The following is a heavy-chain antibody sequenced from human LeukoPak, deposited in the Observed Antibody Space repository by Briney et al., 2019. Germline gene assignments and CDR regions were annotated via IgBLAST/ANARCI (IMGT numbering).Heavy chain of an antibody. CDR1: GGSIGSYY. J-gene: IGHJ4*02. D-gene: IGHD3-10*01. CDR3: ARSVIGSSVFPFDY. Sequence: PSETLSLTCTVSGGSIGSYYWTWIWQPAGKGLEWIGHIYTSGSTTYNPSLKSRVTISVDKSKKQFSLKLSSVTAADTAIYYCARSVIGSSVFPFDYWGQGTLVTVSS. V-gene: IGHV4-4*07. CDR2: IYTSGST.